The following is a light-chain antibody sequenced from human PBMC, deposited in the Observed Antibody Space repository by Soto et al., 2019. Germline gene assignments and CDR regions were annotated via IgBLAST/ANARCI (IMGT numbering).Light chain of an antibody. Sequence: SVLTQPPSVSGAPGQVVTISCPGSSSNIGAGFDVHWYQQFPGMAPRLLIYRNTNRPSGVPDRFFGSKSGTSASLSITGLQPEDEADYYCQSHDTSLSAYVFGSGTKVTVL. CDR1: SSNIGAGFD. CDR3: QSHDTSLSAYV. CDR2: RNT. J-gene: IGLJ1*01. V-gene: IGLV1-40*01.